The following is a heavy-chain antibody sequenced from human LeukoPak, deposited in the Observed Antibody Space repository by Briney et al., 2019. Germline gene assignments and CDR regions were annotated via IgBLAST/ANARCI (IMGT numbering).Heavy chain of an antibody. CDR3: ARWASPYCSSTSCYTGNWFDP. J-gene: IGHJ5*02. D-gene: IGHD2-2*02. CDR1: GYSFTSYW. CDR2: IYPGDSDT. Sequence: GESLKISCKCSGYSFTSYWIGWVRQMPGKGLEWMGIIYPGDSDTRYSPSFQGQVTISADKSISTAYLQWSSLKASDTAMYYCARWASPYCSSTSCYTGNWFDPWGQGTLVTVSS. V-gene: IGHV5-51*01.